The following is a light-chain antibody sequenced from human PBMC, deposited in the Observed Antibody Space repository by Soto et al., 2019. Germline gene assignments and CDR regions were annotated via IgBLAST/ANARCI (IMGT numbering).Light chain of an antibody. CDR2: GNT. Sequence: QSVLTQPPSMSGAPGQRVTIPCTGSSSNIGAGYDVHWYQHLPGTAPKLLTYGNTNRPSGVPDRFSGSKSGTSASLAIPGLQGRHEADYYYQSHESSLNGWVFGGGTKLTVL. CDR1: SSNIGAGYD. CDR3: QSHESSLNGWV. J-gene: IGLJ3*02. V-gene: IGLV1-40*01.